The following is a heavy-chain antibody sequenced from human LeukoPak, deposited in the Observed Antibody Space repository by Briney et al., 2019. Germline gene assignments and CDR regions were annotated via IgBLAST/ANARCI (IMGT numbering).Heavy chain of an antibody. CDR1: GFTFSSYW. CDR3: ARDLWGLYSSSWYEDY. V-gene: IGHV3-7*01. D-gene: IGHD6-13*01. CDR2: IKQDGSEK. Sequence: PGGSLRLSCAASGFTFSSYWMSWVRQAPGKGLEWVANIKQDGSEKYYVDSVKGRFTISRDNAKNSLYLQMNSLRAEDTAVYYCARDLWGLYSSSWYEDYWGQGTLVTVSS. J-gene: IGHJ4*02.